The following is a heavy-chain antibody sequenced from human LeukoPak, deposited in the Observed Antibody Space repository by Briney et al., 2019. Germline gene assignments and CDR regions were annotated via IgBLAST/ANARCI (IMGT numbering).Heavy chain of an antibody. D-gene: IGHD6-19*01. V-gene: IGHV1-69*13. CDR1: GGTFSTYA. Sequence: ASVKVSCKASGGTFSTYAITWVRHAPGQGLEWMGGIIPIFGTANYAQKFQGRVTITADESTSTAYMKLSSLRSEDTAAYYCARAGYSSGWYGYYYYYMDVWGKGTTVTISS. CDR3: ARAGYSSGWYGYYYYYMDV. CDR2: IIPIFGTA. J-gene: IGHJ6*03.